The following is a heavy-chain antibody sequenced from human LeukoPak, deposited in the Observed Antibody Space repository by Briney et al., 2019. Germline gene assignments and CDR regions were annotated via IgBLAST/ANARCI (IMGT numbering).Heavy chain of an antibody. V-gene: IGHV4-39*01. CDR2: IYYSGST. Sequence: SETLSLTCTASGGSISSSSYYWGWIRQSPGKGLEWIGSIYYSGSTYYNPSLKSRVTISVDTSKNQFSLKLSSVTAADTAVYYCARHNPRYYYDSSGYPDYWGQGTLVTVSS. J-gene: IGHJ4*02. D-gene: IGHD3-22*01. CDR3: ARHNPRYYYDSSGYPDY. CDR1: GGSISSSSYY.